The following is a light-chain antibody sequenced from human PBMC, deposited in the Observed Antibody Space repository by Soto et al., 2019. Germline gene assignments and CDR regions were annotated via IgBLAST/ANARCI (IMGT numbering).Light chain of an antibody. J-gene: IGKJ5*01. CDR2: AAS. Sequence: DIQMTQSPSSVSASVGDRVTITCRSSQGISSWLAWYQQKPGKAPTILIYAASSLQSGVPSRLSSSGAATDFTLPISSRQPEDFATDYCQQANSFPFTFGQGTRLEIK. CDR3: QQANSFPFT. CDR1: QGISSW. V-gene: IGKV1D-12*01.